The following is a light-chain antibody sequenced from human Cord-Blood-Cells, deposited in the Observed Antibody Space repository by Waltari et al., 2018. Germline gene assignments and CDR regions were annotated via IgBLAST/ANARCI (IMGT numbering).Light chain of an antibody. CDR1: SSDVGGYHY. CDR2: DVS. CDR3: CSYAGSYTYV. J-gene: IGLJ1*01. V-gene: IGLV2-11*01. Sequence: QSALTQPRSVSGSPGPSVTISCTGPSSDVGGYHYVPWYQQHPGKAPKLMIYDVSKRPSGVPDRFSGSKSGNTASLTISGLQAEDAADYYCCSYAGSYTYVFGTGTKVTVL.